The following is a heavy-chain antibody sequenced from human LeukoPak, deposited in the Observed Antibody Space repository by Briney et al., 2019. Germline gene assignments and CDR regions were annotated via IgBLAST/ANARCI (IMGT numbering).Heavy chain of an antibody. J-gene: IGHJ6*03. D-gene: IGHD3-10*01. V-gene: IGHV4-4*07. CDR3: ARQGSGSYLGYYYYMEV. CDR1: GGSISSYY. Sequence: PSETLSLTCTVSGGSISSYYYSWIRQPAGKGLERIGRINTSGSTNYNPSLKSRVTISADKSKKQFSLRLTSVTAADTAVYYCARQGSGSYLGYYYYMEVWGTGTTVTASS. CDR2: INTSGST.